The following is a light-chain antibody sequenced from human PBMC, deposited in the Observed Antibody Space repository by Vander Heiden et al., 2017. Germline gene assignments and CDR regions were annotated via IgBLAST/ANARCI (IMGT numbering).Light chain of an antibody. CDR2: GAS. CDR3: QQYNNGPPAT. CDR1: QSVSSN. V-gene: IGKV3-15*01. J-gene: IGKJ2*01. Sequence: ELVMTQSPATLSVSPGERATLSCRASQSVSSNLAWYQQKPGQAPRLLIYGASTRATGIPARFSGSGSGTEFTLTISSLQSEDFAVYYCQQYNNGPPATFGQGTKLEIK.